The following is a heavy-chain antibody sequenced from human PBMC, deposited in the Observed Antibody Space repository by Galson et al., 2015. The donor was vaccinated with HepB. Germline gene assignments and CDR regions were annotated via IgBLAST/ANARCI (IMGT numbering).Heavy chain of an antibody. CDR2: ISAYNGNA. CDR3: ATHPVAAAGNWFDP. CDR1: GYTFTSYG. J-gene: IGHJ5*02. D-gene: IGHD6-13*01. V-gene: IGHV1-18*01. Sequence: SVKVSCKASGYTFTSYGISWVRQAPGQGLEWMGWISAYNGNANYAQKLQGRVTMTTDTSTSTAYMELRSLRSDDTAVYYCATHPVAAAGNWFDPWGQGTLVTVSS.